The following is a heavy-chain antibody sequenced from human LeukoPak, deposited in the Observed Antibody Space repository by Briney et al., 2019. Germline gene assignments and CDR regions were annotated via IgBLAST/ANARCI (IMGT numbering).Heavy chain of an antibody. CDR3: ARGPSAQMATLY. CDR2: IIPIFGTA. D-gene: IGHD5-24*01. V-gene: IGHV1-69*06. J-gene: IGHJ4*02. Sequence: ASVKVSCKASGGTFSSYAISWVRQAPGQGLKWMGGIIPIFGTANYAQKFQGRVTITADKSTSTVYMELSSLRSEDTAVYYCARGPSAQMATLYWGQGTLVTVSS. CDR1: GGTFSSYA.